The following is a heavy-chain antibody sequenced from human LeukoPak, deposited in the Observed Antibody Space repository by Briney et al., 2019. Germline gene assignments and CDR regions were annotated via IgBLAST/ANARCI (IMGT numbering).Heavy chain of an antibody. D-gene: IGHD2-15*01. CDR2: ISSSGSTI. CDR1: GFTFSSYE. J-gene: IGHJ4*02. Sequence: PGGSLRLSCAASGFTFSSYEMNCVRQAPGKGLEWVSYISSSGSTIYYADSVKGRFTIFRDNAKNSLYLQMNSLRAEDTAVYYCARELVVVATLFDYWGQGTLVTVSS. V-gene: IGHV3-48*03. CDR3: ARELVVVATLFDY.